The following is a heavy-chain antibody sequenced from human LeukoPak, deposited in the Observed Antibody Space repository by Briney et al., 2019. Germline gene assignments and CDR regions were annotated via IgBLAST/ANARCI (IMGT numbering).Heavy chain of an antibody. V-gene: IGHV3-30*02. D-gene: IGHD1-26*01. J-gene: IGHJ6*03. CDR3: AKDRKELSYYYYMDV. CDR2: IRYDGSNK. Sequence: PGGSLRPSCAASGFTFSSYGMHWVRQAPGKGLEWVAFIRYDGSNKYYADSVKGRFTISRDNSKNTLYLQMNSLRAEDTAVYYCAKDRKELSYYYYMDVWGKGTTVTVSS. CDR1: GFTFSSYG.